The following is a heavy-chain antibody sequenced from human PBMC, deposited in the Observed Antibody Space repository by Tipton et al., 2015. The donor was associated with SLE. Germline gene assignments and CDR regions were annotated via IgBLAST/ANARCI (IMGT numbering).Heavy chain of an antibody. Sequence: SLRLSCVGSGFTFSPYSMTWVRQAPGKGLDWVSTISGGGGSLFYADSVQGRFTTSRDNSRNTVYLEMNSLRPEDTALYYCAKDRTGSHYGLDVWGHGTTVIVSS. CDR1: GFTFSPYS. J-gene: IGHJ6*02. V-gene: IGHV3-23*01. CDR2: ISGGGGSL. CDR3: AKDRTGSHYGLDV. D-gene: IGHD1-1*01.